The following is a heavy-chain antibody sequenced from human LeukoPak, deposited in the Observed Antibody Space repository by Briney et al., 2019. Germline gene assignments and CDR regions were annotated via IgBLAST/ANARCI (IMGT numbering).Heavy chain of an antibody. J-gene: IGHJ5*02. D-gene: IGHD3-10*01. CDR3: AREGLNMVRGVIPKEAWGWFDP. V-gene: IGHV4-61*02. CDR2: IYSSGST. CDR1: GGSISSGSYY. Sequence: SETLSLTCTVSGGSISSGSYYWNWLRQPAGKGLEWIGRIYSSGSTNYNPSLKSRVTISVDTSKNQFSLKLSSVTAADTAVYYCAREGLNMVRGVIPKEAWGWFDPWGQGTLVTVSS.